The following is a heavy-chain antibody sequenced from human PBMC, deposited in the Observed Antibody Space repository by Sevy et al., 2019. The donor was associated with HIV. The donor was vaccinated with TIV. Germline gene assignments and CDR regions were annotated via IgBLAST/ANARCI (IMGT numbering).Heavy chain of an antibody. Sequence: GGSLRLSCAASGFTFSSYDMHWVRQATGKGLEWVSAIGTAGDTYYPGSVKGRFTTSRENAKISLYLQMNGLRAGDTAVYYCARGPHRYCSSTSCLNYYYYGMDVWGQGTTVTVSS. CDR1: GFTFSSYD. V-gene: IGHV3-13*01. CDR2: IGTAGDT. CDR3: ARGPHRYCSSTSCLNYYYYGMDV. J-gene: IGHJ6*02. D-gene: IGHD2-2*01.